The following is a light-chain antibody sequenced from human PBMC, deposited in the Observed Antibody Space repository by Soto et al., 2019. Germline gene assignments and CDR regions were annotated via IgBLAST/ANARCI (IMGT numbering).Light chain of an antibody. CDR3: CSSAGVNNFYV. CDR2: GVS. CDR1: SSDVGSYNL. J-gene: IGLJ1*01. Sequence: QSALTQPASVSGSPGQSITISCTGTSSDVGSYNLVSWYQQHPGKAPKLMIYGVSKRPSGVSDRFSGSKSGDTASLTISGLQDDDEADYYCCSSAGVNNFYVFGTGTKVTAL. V-gene: IGLV2-23*02.